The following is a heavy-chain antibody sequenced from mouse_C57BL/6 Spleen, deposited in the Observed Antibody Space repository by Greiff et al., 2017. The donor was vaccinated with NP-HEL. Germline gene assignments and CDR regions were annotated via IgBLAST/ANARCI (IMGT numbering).Heavy chain of an antibody. CDR2: IDPETGGT. Sequence: VKLQESGAELVRPGASVTLSCKASGYTFTDYEMHWVKQTPVHGLEWIGAIDPETGGTAYNQKFKGKAILTADKSSSTAYMELRSLTSEDSAVYYCASCNDDFFDYWGQGTTVTVSS. J-gene: IGHJ2*01. CDR1: GYTFTDYE. V-gene: IGHV1-15*01. D-gene: IGHD2-1*01. CDR3: ASCNDDFFDY.